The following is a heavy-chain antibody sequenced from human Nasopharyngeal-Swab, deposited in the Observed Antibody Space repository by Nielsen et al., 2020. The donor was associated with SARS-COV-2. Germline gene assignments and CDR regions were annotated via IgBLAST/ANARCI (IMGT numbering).Heavy chain of an antibody. J-gene: IGHJ2*01. CDR3: ARVYSDSRWYFDL. D-gene: IGHD4-11*01. CDR2: ISYDGSNK. V-gene: IGHV3-30-3*01. CDR1: GFTFSSYA. Sequence: GESLKISCAASGFTFSSYAIHWVRQAPGKGLEWVAVISYDGSNKYYADSVKGRFTISRDNSRNTLYLQMNSLRAEDTAVYYCARVYSDSRWYFDLWGRGTLVTVSS.